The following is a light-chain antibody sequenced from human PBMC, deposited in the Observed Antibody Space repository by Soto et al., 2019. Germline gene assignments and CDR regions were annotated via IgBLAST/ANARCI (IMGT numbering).Light chain of an antibody. Sequence: DIVMTQSPLSLPVTPGEPASISCRSSQSLLHSNGFNYLDWYLKTPGQSPQLLIYLGSNRASGVPDRFSGSGSGTDFTLEISRVEAEEVGVYYCMEGLQSRTFGEGTKV. CDR1: QSLLHSNGFNY. CDR2: LGS. CDR3: MEGLQSRT. V-gene: IGKV2-28*01. J-gene: IGKJ1*01.